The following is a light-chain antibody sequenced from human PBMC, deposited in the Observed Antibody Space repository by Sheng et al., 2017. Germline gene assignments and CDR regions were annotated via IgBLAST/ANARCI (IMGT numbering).Light chain of an antibody. CDR3: GSYSTTGALVL. Sequence: QSALAQPVSVSGTPGQSITISCTGSDVGAFDYVSWYQQNPDTAPRLIIYDVFHRPSGISSRFSGSKSGDTASLTISGLQADDEAHYYCGSYSTTGALVLFGSGTKVTVL. CDR1: DVGAFDY. CDR2: DVF. V-gene: IGLV2-14*03. J-gene: IGLJ6*01.